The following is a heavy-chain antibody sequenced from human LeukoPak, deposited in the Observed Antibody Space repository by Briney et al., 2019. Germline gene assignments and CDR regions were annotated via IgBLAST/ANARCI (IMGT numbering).Heavy chain of an antibody. Sequence: GGSLRLSCAASGFTVSSNYMSWVRQAPGKGLEWVSVIYSGGSTYYADSVKGRFTISRDNSKNTLYLQMNSLRAEDTAVYYCARGGYYYDSSGYYDYWGQGTLVTVSS. CDR1: GFTVSSNY. CDR2: IYSGGST. CDR3: ARGGYYYDSSGYYDY. D-gene: IGHD3-22*01. V-gene: IGHV3-66*01. J-gene: IGHJ4*02.